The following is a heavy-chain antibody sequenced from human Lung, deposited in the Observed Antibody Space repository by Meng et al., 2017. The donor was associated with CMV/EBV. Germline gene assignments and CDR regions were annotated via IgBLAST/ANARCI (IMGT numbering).Heavy chain of an antibody. V-gene: IGHV4-59*03. D-gene: IGHD1-1*01. Sequence: SXTLSPTCTVAGGFISSYHWSWLRQPPGKGLEWIGHVYYSGGNNYNPSLKSRVTTSLDKSKNQFSLNLTSVTAADTAVYYCATLATLNTHRFDNWGQGVXVTVYS. CDR2: VYYSGGN. J-gene: IGHJ4*02. CDR3: ATLATLNTHRFDN. CDR1: GGFISSYH.